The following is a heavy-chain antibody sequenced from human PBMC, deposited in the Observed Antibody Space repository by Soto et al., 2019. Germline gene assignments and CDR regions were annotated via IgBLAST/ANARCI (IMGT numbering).Heavy chain of an antibody. CDR2: VFHSETT. CDR1: GAPISSGGYS. J-gene: IGHJ4*02. D-gene: IGHD4-4*01. Sequence: SETLSLTFAVSGAPISSGGYSWSCIRQPPGRGLEGIVYVFHSETTYYNPSLKSRVTMSVDSSKNQFSLKLTSVTAADKAAYYCARGGKQFLDYWGQGTLVPVSS. CDR3: ARGGKQFLDY. V-gene: IGHV4-30-2*01.